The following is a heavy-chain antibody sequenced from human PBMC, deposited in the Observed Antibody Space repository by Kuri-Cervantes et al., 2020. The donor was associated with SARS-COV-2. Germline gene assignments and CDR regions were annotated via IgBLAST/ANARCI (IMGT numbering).Heavy chain of an antibody. CDR2: IKQDGSEK. Sequence: GESLKISCAASRFTFSSYWMSWVRQAPGKGLEWVANIKQDGSEKYYVDSVKGRFTISRDNAKNSLYLQMNSLRAEDTAVYYCARDRFALATTRSYYYYMDVWGKGTTVTVSS. CDR1: RFTFSSYW. CDR3: ARDRFALATTRSYYYYMDV. D-gene: IGHD5-12*01. J-gene: IGHJ6*03. V-gene: IGHV3-7*01.